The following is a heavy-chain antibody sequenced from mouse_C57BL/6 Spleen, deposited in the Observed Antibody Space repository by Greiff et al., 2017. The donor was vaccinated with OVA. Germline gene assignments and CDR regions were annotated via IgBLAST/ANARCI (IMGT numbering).Heavy chain of an antibody. J-gene: IGHJ2*01. D-gene: IGHD1-1*01. Sequence: QVQLQQPGAELVKPGASVKLSCKASGYTFTSYWMQWVKQRPGQGLEWIGEIDPSDSYTNYNQKFKGKATLTVDTSSSTAYMQLSSLTSEDSAVYYCARILTTTVVAFDYWGQGTTLTVSS. V-gene: IGHV1-50*01. CDR2: IDPSDSYT. CDR3: ARILTTTVVAFDY. CDR1: GYTFTSYW.